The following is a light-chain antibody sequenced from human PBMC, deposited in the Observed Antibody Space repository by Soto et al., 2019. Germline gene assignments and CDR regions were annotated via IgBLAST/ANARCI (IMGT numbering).Light chain of an antibody. CDR3: CSYAGSITFYV. Sequence: QPVLTHPASGSGAPGESSPISCTGTKNDVGSYNLVSWYQQHPGKAPKLVIYKGSERPSGVSNRFSGSKSGNTASLTISGLQAEDEADYYCCSYAGSITFYVFGTGTKATVL. J-gene: IGLJ1*01. CDR1: KNDVGSYNL. CDR2: KGS. V-gene: IGLV2-23*01.